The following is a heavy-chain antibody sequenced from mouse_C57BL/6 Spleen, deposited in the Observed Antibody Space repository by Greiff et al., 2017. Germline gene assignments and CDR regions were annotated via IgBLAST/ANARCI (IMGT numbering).Heavy chain of an antibody. D-gene: IGHD2-4*01. Sequence: DVQLQESGPGLVKPSQSLSLTCSVTGYSITSGYYWNWIRQFPGNKLEWMGYISYDGSNNYNPSLKNRISITRDTSKNQFFLKLNSVTTEDTATYYCARVYDYHLAYWGQGTLVTVSA. V-gene: IGHV3-6*01. CDR2: ISYDGSN. CDR1: GYSITSGYY. J-gene: IGHJ3*01. CDR3: ARVYDYHLAY.